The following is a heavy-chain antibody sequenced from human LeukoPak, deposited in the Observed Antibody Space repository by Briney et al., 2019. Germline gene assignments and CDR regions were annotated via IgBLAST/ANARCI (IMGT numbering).Heavy chain of an antibody. Sequence: PSQTLSLTCTVSGGSISSSSYYWGWIRQPPGKGLEWIGSIYYSGSTYYNPSLKSRVTISVDTSKNQFSLKLSSVTAADTAVYYCAREGFITMVRGVIITAPNWFDPWGQGTLVTVSS. D-gene: IGHD3-10*01. CDR2: IYYSGST. CDR3: AREGFITMVRGVIITAPNWFDP. V-gene: IGHV4-39*02. J-gene: IGHJ5*02. CDR1: GGSISSSSYY.